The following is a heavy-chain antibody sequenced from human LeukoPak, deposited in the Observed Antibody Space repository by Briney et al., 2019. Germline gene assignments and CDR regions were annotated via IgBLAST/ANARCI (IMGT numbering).Heavy chain of an antibody. CDR2: IKGDGSEK. D-gene: IGHD2-8*01. CDR3: ARGGFGYVYFDY. CDR1: GFTFSAYW. J-gene: IGHJ4*02. V-gene: IGHV3-7*01. Sequence: GGPLTLSCAASGFTFSAYWMSWVRQAPGKGLEWVAHIKGDGSEKYSVDSVKGRFTISRDNAKSSLYLQMNSLRAEDTALYYCARGGFGYVYFDYWGQGSLVTVSS.